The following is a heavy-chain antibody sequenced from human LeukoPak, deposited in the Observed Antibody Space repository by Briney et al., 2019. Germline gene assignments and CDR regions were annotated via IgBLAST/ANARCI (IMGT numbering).Heavy chain of an antibody. D-gene: IGHD2-2*02. V-gene: IGHV1-8*02. CDR1: GYTFTSYG. CDR3: AREIGYCSSTSCYRRRYFDY. J-gene: IGHJ4*02. CDR2: MNPDGGNT. Sequence: ASLKVSCKASGYTFTSYGINWVRQATGQGLEWVGWMNPDGGNTGYAQKFQGRVTMTRNTSISTAYMELSSLRSEDTAVYYCAREIGYCSSTSCYRRRYFDYWGQGTLVTVSS.